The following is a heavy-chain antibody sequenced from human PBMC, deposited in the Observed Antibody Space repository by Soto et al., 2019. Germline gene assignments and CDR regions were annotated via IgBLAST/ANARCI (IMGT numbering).Heavy chain of an antibody. Sequence: SGGSLRLSCAASGFAFSGYGMHWVRQAPGKGLERVAFIWFDGSDALYSDSVKGRFSITRDNSKNTLFLQLNSLRGDDTAVYYCAREGYCSGGGCSGGMDVWGQGTTVTVSS. CDR1: GFAFSGYG. CDR3: AREGYCSGGGCSGGMDV. D-gene: IGHD2-15*01. CDR2: IWFDGSDA. V-gene: IGHV3-33*01. J-gene: IGHJ6*02.